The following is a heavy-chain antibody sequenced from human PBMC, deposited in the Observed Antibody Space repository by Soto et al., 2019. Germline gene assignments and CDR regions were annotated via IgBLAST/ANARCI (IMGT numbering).Heavy chain of an antibody. CDR1: GYTFTSYG. CDR3: AATPYYYDSSGSHNWFDP. V-gene: IGHV1-18*01. J-gene: IGHJ5*02. Sequence: ASVKVSCKASGYTFTSYGISWVRQAPGQGLEWMGWISAYNGNTNYAQKFQERVTITRDMSTSTAYMELSSLRSEDTAVYYCAATPYYYDSSGSHNWFDPWGQGTLVTVSS. D-gene: IGHD3-22*01. CDR2: ISAYNGNT.